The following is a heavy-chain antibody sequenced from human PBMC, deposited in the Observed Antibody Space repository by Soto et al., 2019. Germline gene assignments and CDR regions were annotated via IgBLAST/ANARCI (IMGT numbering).Heavy chain of an antibody. V-gene: IGHV1-69*08. D-gene: IGHD3-22*01. J-gene: IGHJ4*02. CDR2: IIPMLNVA. CDR1: GGTFNTYT. Sequence: QVQLLQSGAEVRKPGSSVKVSCKASGGTFNTYTFSWVRQAPGQGLEWMGRIIPMLNVANYAQKFQGRVTITADKSTLTSYMELSNLRSEDTAVYYCAKDLSPYDGSPYYALFDYWGQGTLVTVSS. CDR3: AKDLSPYDGSPYYALFDY.